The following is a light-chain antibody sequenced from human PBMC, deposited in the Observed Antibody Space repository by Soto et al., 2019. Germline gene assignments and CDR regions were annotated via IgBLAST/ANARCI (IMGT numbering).Light chain of an antibody. CDR2: XAF. CDR1: PSVTNF. J-gene: IGKJ5*01. CDR3: QQRNIWPPVT. V-gene: IGKV3-11*01. Sequence: EIVLTQSPATLSLSPGERATLSCRASPSVTNFLAWYQQKPCQXXXXXXXXAFNRATGIPARFSGSGSGTDFTLTISSLEPEDSAIYYCQQRNIWPPVTFGQGTRLEIK.